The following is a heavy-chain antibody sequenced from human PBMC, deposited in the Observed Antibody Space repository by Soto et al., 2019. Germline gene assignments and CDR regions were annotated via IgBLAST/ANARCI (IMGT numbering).Heavy chain of an antibody. V-gene: IGHV1-46*01. CDR2: INPSGGST. D-gene: IGHD5-12*01. J-gene: IGHJ3*02. CDR1: GYTFTSYY. CDR3: AREMATIEEGAGNAIDI. Sequence: ASLKVSGKASGYTFTSYYIHWVRQAPGQGLEWMGVINPSGGSTSYAQKFQGRVTMTRDTSTSTVYMELSSLRSEDTAVYYCAREMATIEEGAGNAIDIWGQGTMVTVSS.